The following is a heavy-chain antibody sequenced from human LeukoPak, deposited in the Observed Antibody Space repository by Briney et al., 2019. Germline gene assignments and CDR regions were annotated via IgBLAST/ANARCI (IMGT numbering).Heavy chain of an antibody. J-gene: IGHJ3*02. CDR2: ISGSGGST. D-gene: IGHD1-26*01. V-gene: IGHV3-23*01. CDR3: AKFNWELRTAFDI. CDR1: GGSISSNN. Sequence: GTLSLTCAVSGGSISSNNWWTWVRQAPGKGLEWVSAISGSGGSTFYADSVKGRFTISRDNSKNTLYLQMNSLRAEDTAVYYCAKFNWELRTAFDIWGQGTMVTVSS.